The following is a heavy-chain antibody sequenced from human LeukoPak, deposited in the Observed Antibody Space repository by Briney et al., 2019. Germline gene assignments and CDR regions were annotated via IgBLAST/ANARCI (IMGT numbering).Heavy chain of an antibody. Sequence: ASVKVSCKASGYTFTGYYLHWVRQSPGQGLEWMGIINPSGGSTSYAQKFQGRVTMTRDMSTSTVYMELSSLRSEDTAVYYCARERLVGWGDDACDIWGQGTMVTVSS. CDR1: GYTFTGYY. CDR2: INPSGGST. D-gene: IGHD3-9*01. CDR3: ARERLVGWGDDACDI. J-gene: IGHJ3*02. V-gene: IGHV1-46*01.